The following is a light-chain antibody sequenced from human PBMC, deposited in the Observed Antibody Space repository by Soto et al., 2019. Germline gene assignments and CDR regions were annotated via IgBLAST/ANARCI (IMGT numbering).Light chain of an antibody. J-gene: IGKJ1*01. CDR3: QQYVTSPRT. V-gene: IGKV3-20*01. Sequence: EVVLTQSPYTLSLSPFETATLSCRASQSLRPTYVAWYQQKPGQAPRLLIYGASFRATDIPNRFSGRGSGTDFTLSISRLEPEDFAVYYCQQYVTSPRTFGQGTKVDIK. CDR1: QSLRPTY. CDR2: GAS.